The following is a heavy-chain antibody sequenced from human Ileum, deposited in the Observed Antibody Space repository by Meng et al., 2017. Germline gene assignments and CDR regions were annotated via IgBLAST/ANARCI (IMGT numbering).Heavy chain of an antibody. CDR3: AREPRRFDH. V-gene: IGHV7-4-1*02. J-gene: IGHJ4*02. CDR1: GYTSTNYG. Sequence: QVQLVQSGFELKNPGASVKVSCKGSGYTSTNYGMNWVRQAPGQGLEWMGWINTNTGDPTYAQAFTGRFVFSLDTSVNTAYLQISSLKAEDTAIYYCAREPRRFDHWGQGTLVTVSS. CDR2: INTNTGDP.